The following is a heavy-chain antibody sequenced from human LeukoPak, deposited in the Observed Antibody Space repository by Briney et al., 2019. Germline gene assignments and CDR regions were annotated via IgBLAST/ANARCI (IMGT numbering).Heavy chain of an antibody. CDR1: GYTFTSYG. D-gene: IGHD1-26*01. CDR3: ARDSELLPSYYFDY. J-gene: IGHJ4*02. Sequence: ASVKVSCKASGYTFTSYGISWVRQAPGQGLEWMGWISAYNGNTNYAQKLQGRVTMTTDTSTSTAYMELRSLRSDVTAVYYCARDSELLPSYYFDYWGQGTLVTVSS. V-gene: IGHV1-18*01. CDR2: ISAYNGNT.